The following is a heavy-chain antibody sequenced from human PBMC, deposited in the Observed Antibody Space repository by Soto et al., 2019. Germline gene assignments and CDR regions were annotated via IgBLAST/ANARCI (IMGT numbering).Heavy chain of an antibody. J-gene: IGHJ4*02. CDR1: GYTFTSYD. CDR2: MNPNSGNT. CDR3: ARLWGCSSTSCYGQFDY. V-gene: IGHV1-8*01. D-gene: IGHD2-2*01. Sequence: QVQLVQSGAEVKKPGASVKVSCKASGYTFTSYDINWVRQATGQGLEWMGWMNPNSGNTGYAQKFQGRVTMTRNTSISTAYMELSSLRSEDTAVYYWARLWGCSSTSCYGQFDYWGQGTLVTVSS.